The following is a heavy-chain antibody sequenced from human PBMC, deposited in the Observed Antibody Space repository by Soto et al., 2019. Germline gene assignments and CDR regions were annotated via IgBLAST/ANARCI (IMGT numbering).Heavy chain of an antibody. CDR2: ISAHNGNT. CDR3: AGGRYGDY. V-gene: IGHV1-18*01. Sequence: QVHLVQSGAEVKKPGASVKVSCKGSGYAFTTYGITWVRQAPGQGLEWMGWISAHNGNTNYAQKLQGRVTVTRDTATSTDYMELRSLSSDDAAVYYCAGGRYGDYWGQGALVTVSS. D-gene: IGHD1-1*01. CDR1: GYAFTTYG. J-gene: IGHJ4*02.